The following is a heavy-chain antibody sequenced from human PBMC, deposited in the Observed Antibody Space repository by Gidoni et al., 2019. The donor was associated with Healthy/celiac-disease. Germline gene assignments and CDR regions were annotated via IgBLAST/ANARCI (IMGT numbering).Heavy chain of an antibody. V-gene: IGHV3-15*07. J-gene: IGHJ4*02. CDR1: DFTFINAW. D-gene: IGHD3-22*01. CDR2: IKNKTDGGTT. Sequence: EVQLVESGGGLVKPGGSLRLSCSASDFTFINAWLNWLRQAPGKGLEWVGRIKNKTDGGTTDYAATVKGRYTISRDDSKNTLYLQMNSLKTEDTAVYYCTTDYYDSSGYYPYYFDYWGQGTLVTVSS. CDR3: TTDYYDSSGYYPYYFDY.